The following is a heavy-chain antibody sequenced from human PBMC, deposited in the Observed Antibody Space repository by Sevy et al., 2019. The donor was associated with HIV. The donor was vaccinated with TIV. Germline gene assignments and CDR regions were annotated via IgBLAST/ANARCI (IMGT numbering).Heavy chain of an antibody. V-gene: IGHV3-30*18. CDR1: GFIFSSYG. CDR3: GKGGVTWELLDY. CDR2: ISYAVSCM. J-gene: IGHJ4*01. D-gene: IGHD1-26*01. Sequence: GGSLRLSCAASGFIFSSYGMHWVRQAPGKGLEWVTIISYAVSCMYYEDSVKGRFTISRDNSENILYLQMNSLRTDDTAGDYCGKGGVTWELLDYWGQEPWSPSPQ.